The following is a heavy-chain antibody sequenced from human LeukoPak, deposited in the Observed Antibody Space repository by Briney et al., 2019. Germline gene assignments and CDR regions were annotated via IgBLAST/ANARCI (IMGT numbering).Heavy chain of an antibody. Sequence: SETLSLTCTVSGPSISSYFWTWMRQSPGKGLEWIGYISNIGTTNYNPSLKSRVTISGDTSKNQFSLKLSSVTAADTAVYYCTRDRSALDTWGQGTMVTVSS. CDR3: TRDRSALDT. V-gene: IGHV4-59*01. CDR2: ISNIGTT. J-gene: IGHJ3*02. CDR1: GPSISSYF.